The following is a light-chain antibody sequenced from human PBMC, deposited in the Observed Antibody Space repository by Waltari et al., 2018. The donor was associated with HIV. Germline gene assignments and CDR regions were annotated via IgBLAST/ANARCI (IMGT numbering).Light chain of an antibody. V-gene: IGKV3-20*01. CDR1: QSVSSSY. CDR2: GAS. Sequence: EIVLTQSPGTLSLSPGERATLSCRASQSVSSSYLAWYQQKPGQAPRLLIYGASSRDTGIPDRFSGSGSGTDFTLTISRLEPEDFAVYYCQQYGSPKTFGQGTKVEIK. CDR3: QQYGSPKT. J-gene: IGKJ1*01.